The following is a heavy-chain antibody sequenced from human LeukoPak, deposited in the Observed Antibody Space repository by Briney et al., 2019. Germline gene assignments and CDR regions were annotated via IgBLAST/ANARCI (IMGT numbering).Heavy chain of an antibody. J-gene: IGHJ4*02. CDR3: ANMDTAMAGETDY. V-gene: IGHV3-30*02. CDR1: GFTFSSYG. D-gene: IGHD5-18*01. Sequence: GGSLRLSCAASGFTFSSYGMHWVRQAPGKGLEWVAFIRYDGSNKYYADSVKGRFTISRDNTKNTLYLQMNSLRAEDTAVYYCANMDTAMAGETDYWGQGTLVTVAS. CDR2: IRYDGSNK.